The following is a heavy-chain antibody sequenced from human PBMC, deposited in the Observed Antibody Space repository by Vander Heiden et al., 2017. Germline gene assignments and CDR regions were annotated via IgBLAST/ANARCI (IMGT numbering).Heavy chain of an antibody. Sequence: QLQLQESGPGLAKPSETLSPTRTVSGGSISSSSNYWGWIRQPPGKGLEWIGSIDYSGDTYWNPSLKRRVTISVDTSKNQFSLKLSSVTAADTAVYYCARRVDGSDQDWGQGTLVTVSS. CDR2: IDYSGDT. J-gene: IGHJ4*02. D-gene: IGHD3-10*01. CDR3: ARRVDGSDQD. CDR1: GGSISSSSNY. V-gene: IGHV4-39*01.